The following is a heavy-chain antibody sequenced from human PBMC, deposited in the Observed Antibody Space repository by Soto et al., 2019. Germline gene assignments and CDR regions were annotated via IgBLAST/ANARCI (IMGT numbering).Heavy chain of an antibody. Sequence: QVQLVESGGGVVQPGRSLRLSCAASGFTFSSYGMHWVRQAPGKGLEWVAVIGYDGSNKYYADSVKDRFTISRDNSKXPXXXEXXTLRAEDAAVYYCASEPPYPSCCSSIRFSGDYCDCWGQGTLVTVSS. V-gene: IGHV3-33*01. CDR2: IGYDGSNK. CDR3: ASEPPYPSCCSSIRFSGDYCDC. J-gene: IGHJ4*02. CDR1: GFTFSSYG. D-gene: IGHD2-2*01.